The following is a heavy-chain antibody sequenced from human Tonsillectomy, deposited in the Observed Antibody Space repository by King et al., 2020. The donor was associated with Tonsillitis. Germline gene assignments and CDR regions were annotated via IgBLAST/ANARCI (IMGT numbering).Heavy chain of an antibody. CDR1: GFTFNTYG. CDR2: ISYDGSYK. D-gene: IGHD7-27*01. J-gene: IGHJ6*02. V-gene: IGHV3-30*18. Sequence: VQLVESGGGVVQPGRSLRLSCAASGFTFNTYGMHWVRQAPGKGLEWVATISYDGSYKYVANSVKGRFTISRDNSKNTLYLKMNSLRAEDTAVYYCAKATDTYGPLWGMDVWGQGTTVTVSS. CDR3: AKATDTYGPLWGMDV.